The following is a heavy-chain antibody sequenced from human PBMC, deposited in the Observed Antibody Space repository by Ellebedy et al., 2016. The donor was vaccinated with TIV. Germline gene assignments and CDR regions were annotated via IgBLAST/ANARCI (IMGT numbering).Heavy chain of an antibody. CDR2: IVGSGDST. Sequence: GESLKISCAASGFTFSSYVMTWVRQAPGKGLEWVSTIVGSGDSTYYADSVKGRFTISRDNSKNTLYLQMNSLRAEDTAVYYCAGDRYFSGGRCYWADSWGQGTLVTVAS. J-gene: IGHJ4*02. CDR3: AGDRYFSGGRCYWADS. V-gene: IGHV3-23*01. D-gene: IGHD2-15*01. CDR1: GFTFSSYV.